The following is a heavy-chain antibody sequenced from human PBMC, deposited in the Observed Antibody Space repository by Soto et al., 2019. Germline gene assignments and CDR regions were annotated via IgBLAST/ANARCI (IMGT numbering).Heavy chain of an antibody. CDR1: EYSFRIYW. CDR3: ARHQSGSGNSNFDF. CDR2: VDPNDSFA. V-gene: IGHV5-10-1*01. Sequence: PGESLKISCQAFEYSFRIYWISWLRQKPGAGLEWMGRVDPNDSFATYSPSFEGHVSISVDKSTNIVYLQWRSLRASDTATYYCARHQSGSGNSNFDFWGQGTPVTVSS. D-gene: IGHD3-10*01. J-gene: IGHJ4*02.